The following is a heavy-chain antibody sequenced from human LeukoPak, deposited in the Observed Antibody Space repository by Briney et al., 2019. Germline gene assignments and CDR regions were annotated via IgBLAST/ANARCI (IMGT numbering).Heavy chain of an antibody. J-gene: IGHJ4*02. CDR2: MYYRGTT. CDR3: AREYSRSVVAGSRPDL. Sequence: PSETLSLTCSGSGGSISSSSYYWGWIRQSPGKGLEWIGSMYYRGTTYENSSLKSRLTLSIDTSNNQFSLKMTSVTAADTAVYFCAREYSRSVVAGSRPDLWGQGLLVTVSS. V-gene: IGHV4-39*02. CDR1: GGSISSSSYY. D-gene: IGHD2-21*01.